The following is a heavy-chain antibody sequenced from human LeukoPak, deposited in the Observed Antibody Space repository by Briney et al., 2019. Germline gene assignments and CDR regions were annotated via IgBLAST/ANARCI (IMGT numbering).Heavy chain of an antibody. CDR3: ARGRSYDYVWGSYRYTASFDY. D-gene: IGHD3-16*02. J-gene: IGHJ4*02. Sequence: SETLSLTCAVYGGSFSGYYWSWIRQPPGKGLEWMGEINHSGSTNYNPSLKSRVTISVDTSKNQFSLKLSSVTAADTAVYYCARGRSYDYVWGSYRYTASFDYWGQGTLVTVSS. V-gene: IGHV4-34*01. CDR1: GGSFSGYY. CDR2: INHSGST.